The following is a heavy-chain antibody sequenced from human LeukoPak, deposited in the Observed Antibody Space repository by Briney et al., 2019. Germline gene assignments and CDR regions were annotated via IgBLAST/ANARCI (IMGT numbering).Heavy chain of an antibody. CDR1: GCTFTDYY. J-gene: IGHJ4*02. CDR2: INPNSGGK. D-gene: IGHD6-6*01. V-gene: IGHV1-2*02. CDR3: ARGFVDY. Sequence: ASVKDSCKACGCTFTDYYWHWVRQPTAKRLEWMGWINPNSGGKDYAQKFQGRVTMTRDTSINTAYMEVSRLTPDATAVYFCARGFVDYWGQGTLLTVSS.